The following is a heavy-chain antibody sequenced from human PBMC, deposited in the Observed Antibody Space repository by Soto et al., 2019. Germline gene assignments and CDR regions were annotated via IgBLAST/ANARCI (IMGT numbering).Heavy chain of an antibody. CDR1: GGTFSSYT. CDR3: ARVEEDSVRGKVDDWFDP. D-gene: IGHD3-10*01. CDR2: IIPILGIA. V-gene: IGHV1-69*02. Sequence: QVQLVQSGAEVKKPGSSVKVSCKASGGTFSSYTISWVRQAPGQGLEWMGRIIPILGIANYAQKFQGRVTITADKSTSTAYMELSSLRSEDTAVYYCARVEEDSVRGKVDDWFDPWGQGTLVTVSS. J-gene: IGHJ5*02.